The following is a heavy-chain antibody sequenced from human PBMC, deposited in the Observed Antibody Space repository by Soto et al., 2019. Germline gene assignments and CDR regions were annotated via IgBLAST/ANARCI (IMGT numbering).Heavy chain of an antibody. V-gene: IGHV4-59*01. CDR3: AREVVSSWYSYFDS. Sequence: SETLSLTCTLSCDSISSYYWSWIRQPPGKGLEWIGYIYYSGNTNYNPSLESRVTISLDTSKNQFSLKVTSVTAADTAVYYCAREVVSSWYSYFDSWGQGALVTVS. CDR1: CDSISSYY. D-gene: IGHD6-13*01. J-gene: IGHJ4*02. CDR2: IYYSGNT.